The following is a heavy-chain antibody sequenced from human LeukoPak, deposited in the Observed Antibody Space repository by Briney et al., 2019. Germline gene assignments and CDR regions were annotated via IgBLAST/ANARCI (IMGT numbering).Heavy chain of an antibody. D-gene: IGHD3-3*01. CDR1: GFTFSNYN. V-gene: IGHV3-48*01. CDR2: ISSSSSTI. J-gene: IGHJ4*02. CDR3: ARDFLEDSY. Sequence: PGGSLRLSCAASGFTFSNYNMNWVRQAPGKGLEWLSYISSSSSTIYYADSVKGRFTISRDNAGNSLYLQMNSLRAEDTAVYYCARDFLEDSYWGQGTLVTVSS.